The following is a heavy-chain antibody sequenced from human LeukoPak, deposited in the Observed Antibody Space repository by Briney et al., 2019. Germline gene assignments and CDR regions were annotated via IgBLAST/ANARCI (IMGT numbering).Heavy chain of an antibody. V-gene: IGHV3-74*01. CDR3: AREGSAVGIDDAFDI. CDR1: GCTFSSYW. D-gene: IGHD6-13*01. CDR2: INSDGSST. Sequence: GGSLRLSCAVSGCTFSSYWMHWVRQAPGKGLVWVSRINSDGSSTTYADSVKGRFTISRDNAKNTLYLQMNSLRTEDTAVYYCAREGSAVGIDDAFDIWGQGTMVTVSS. J-gene: IGHJ3*02.